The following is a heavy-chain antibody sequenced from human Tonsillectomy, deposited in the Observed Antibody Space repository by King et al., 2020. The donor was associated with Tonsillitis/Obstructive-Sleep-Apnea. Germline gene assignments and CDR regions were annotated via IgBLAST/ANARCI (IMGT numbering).Heavy chain of an antibody. V-gene: IGHV3-23*04. Sequence: VQLVESGGGLVQPGGSLRLSCAVSGFTFSDYAMSWVRQAPGKGLEWVSGASNSGGTTHYADAVKGRFTISRDNSKNTLYLQLDSRRAEDTAVYYCAKAEGGIAVAGSFDSWGQGTLVTVS. D-gene: IGHD6-19*01. CDR3: AKAEGGIAVAGSFDS. CDR2: ASNSGGTT. CDR1: GFTFSDYA. J-gene: IGHJ4*02.